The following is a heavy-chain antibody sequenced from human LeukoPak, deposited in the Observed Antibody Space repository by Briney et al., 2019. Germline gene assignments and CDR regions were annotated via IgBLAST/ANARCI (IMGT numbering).Heavy chain of an antibody. Sequence: SETLSLTCTVSGGSISSYYWSWIRQPPGKGLEWIGYIYYSGSTNYNPSLKSRVTISVDTSKNQFSLKLSSVTAADTAVYYCASYRIAAAFEYFQHWGQGTLVIVSS. CDR3: ASYRIAAAFEYFQH. CDR2: IYYSGST. D-gene: IGHD6-13*01. V-gene: IGHV4-59*08. CDR1: GGSISSYY. J-gene: IGHJ1*01.